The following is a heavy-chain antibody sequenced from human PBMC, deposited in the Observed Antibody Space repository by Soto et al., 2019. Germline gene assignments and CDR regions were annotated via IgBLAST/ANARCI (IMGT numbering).Heavy chain of an antibody. CDR2: ISYDGSNR. J-gene: IGHJ4*02. CDR3: ARVLGTYSRVGTFDY. V-gene: IGHV3-30-3*01. D-gene: IGHD1-26*01. Sequence: GGSLRLSCAASGFTFSRYAVHWVRQAPGKGLEWVAVISYDGSNRYYADSVKGRFTISRDNSKNTLYLQMNSLRAEDTAVYYCARVLGTYSRVGTFDYWGQGTLVTVSS. CDR1: GFTFSRYA.